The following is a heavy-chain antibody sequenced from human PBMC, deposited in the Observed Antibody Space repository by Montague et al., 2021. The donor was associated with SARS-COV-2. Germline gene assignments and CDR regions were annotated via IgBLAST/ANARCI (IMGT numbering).Heavy chain of an antibody. V-gene: IGHV3-30-3*01. CDR3: ARAAQKRYVLLWFGELLHDAFDI. D-gene: IGHD3-10*01. CDR1: GFTFSSYA. Sequence: SLRLSCAASGFTFSSYAMHWVRQAPGKGLEWVAVISYDGSNKYYADSVKGRFTISRDNSKNTLYLQMNSLGAEDTAVYYCARAAQKRYVLLWFGELLHDAFDIWGQGTMVAVSS. J-gene: IGHJ3*02. CDR2: ISYDGSNK.